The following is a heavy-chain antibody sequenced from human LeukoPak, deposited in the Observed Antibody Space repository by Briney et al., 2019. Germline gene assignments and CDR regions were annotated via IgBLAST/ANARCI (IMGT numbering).Heavy chain of an antibody. D-gene: IGHD6-13*01. J-gene: IGHJ3*02. V-gene: IGHV4-34*01. CDR2: INHSGST. CDR1: GGSFSGYY. Sequence: PSETLSLTCAVYGGSFSGYYWSWIRQPPGKGLEWIGEINHSGSTNYNPSLKSRVTISVDTSKNQFSLKLSSVTAADTAVYYCARRGRSSSPGAFDIWGQGTMVTVSS. CDR3: ARRGRSSSPGAFDI.